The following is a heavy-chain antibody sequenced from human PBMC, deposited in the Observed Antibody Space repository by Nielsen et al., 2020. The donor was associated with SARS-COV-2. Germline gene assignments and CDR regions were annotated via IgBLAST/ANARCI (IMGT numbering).Heavy chain of an antibody. D-gene: IGHD5-24*01. CDR3: AVEMATNFDY. CDR2: IKSKTDGGTT. V-gene: IGHV3-15*01. CDR1: GFNFSSYA. J-gene: IGHJ4*02. Sequence: SLKISCASSGFNFSSYAMSWVRQAPGKGLEWVGRIKSKTDGGTTDYAAPVKGRFTISRDDSKNTLYLQMNSLKTEGTAVYYCAVEMATNFDYWGQGTLVTVSS.